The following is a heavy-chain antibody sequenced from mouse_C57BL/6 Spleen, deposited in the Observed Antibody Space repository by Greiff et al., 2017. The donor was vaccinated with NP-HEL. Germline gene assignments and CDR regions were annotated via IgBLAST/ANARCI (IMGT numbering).Heavy chain of an antibody. CDR3: ARGDYGSSPRAMDY. J-gene: IGHJ4*01. CDR1: GYTFTSYW. CDR2: IHPNSGST. Sequence: VKLQQPGAELVKPGASVKLSCKASGYTFTSYWMHWVKQRPGQGLEWIGMIHPNSGSTNYNEKFKSKATITGDKSSSPAYMQLSSLTSEDSAVYYCARGDYGSSPRAMDYWGQGTSVTVSS. V-gene: IGHV1-64*01. D-gene: IGHD1-1*01.